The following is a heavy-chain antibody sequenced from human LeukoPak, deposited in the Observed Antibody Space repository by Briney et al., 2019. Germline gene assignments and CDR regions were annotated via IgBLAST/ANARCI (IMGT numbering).Heavy chain of an antibody. CDR2: IVVGSGNT. V-gene: IGHV1-58*02. Sequence: TSVKVSCKASGFTFTSSAMQWVRQARGQRLEWIGWIVVGSGNTNYAQKFQERVTITRDMSTSTAYTELSSLRSEDTAVYYCASGGRLYDRSAYYHDYWGQGTLVTVSS. J-gene: IGHJ4*02. CDR3: ASGGRLYDRSAYYHDY. D-gene: IGHD3-22*01. CDR1: GFTFTSSA.